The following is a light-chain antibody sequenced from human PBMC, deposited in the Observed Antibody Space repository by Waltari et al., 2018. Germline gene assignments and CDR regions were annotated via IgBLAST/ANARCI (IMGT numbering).Light chain of an antibody. CDR2: AAS. Sequence: EIVLTQSPPTLSLPPGERATHASRASQSVSNYLAWYQQNPGQAPRLLIYAASSRATGIPARFSDSGSGTDFTLTISSLEPEDFAVYYCQQRVNWPRITFGQGTRLEIK. CDR3: QQRVNWPRIT. CDR1: QSVSNY. V-gene: IGKV3-11*01. J-gene: IGKJ5*01.